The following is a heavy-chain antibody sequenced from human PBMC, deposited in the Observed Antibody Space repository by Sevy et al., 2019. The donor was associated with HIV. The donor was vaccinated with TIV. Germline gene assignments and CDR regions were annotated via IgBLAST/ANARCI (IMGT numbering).Heavy chain of an antibody. Sequence: ASVKVSCKASGYTFTGYYMHWVRQAPGLGLEWMGWINPNSGGTKYVPKFQGRVTMTRDTSISTAYMELSRLKSDDTAVYYCTRGPSGFSGSDLAYWGQGTLVTVSS. J-gene: IGHJ4*02. CDR3: TRGPSGFSGSDLAY. D-gene: IGHD3-22*01. CDR1: GYTFTGYY. V-gene: IGHV1-2*02. CDR2: INPNSGGT.